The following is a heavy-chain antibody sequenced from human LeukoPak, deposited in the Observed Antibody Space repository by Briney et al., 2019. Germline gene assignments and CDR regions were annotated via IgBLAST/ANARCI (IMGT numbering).Heavy chain of an antibody. CDR3: TRLGGSGSYGEVDDF. Sequence: GGSLRLSCAASGFTFSGSAMHWVRQASGKGLEWVGRIRSKANSYATAYAASVRGRFTISRDDSKNTAYLQMNSLKTEDTAVYYCTRLGGSGSYGEVDDFWGQGTLVTVSS. D-gene: IGHD3-10*01. CDR1: GFTFSGSA. J-gene: IGHJ4*02. CDR2: IRSKANSYAT. V-gene: IGHV3-73*01.